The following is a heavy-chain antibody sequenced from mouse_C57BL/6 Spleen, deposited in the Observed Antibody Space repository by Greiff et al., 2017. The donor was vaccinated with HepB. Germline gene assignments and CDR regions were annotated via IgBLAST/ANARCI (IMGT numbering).Heavy chain of an antibody. CDR2: SRNKANDYTT. V-gene: IGHV7-1*01. Sequence: EVQGVESGGGLVQSGRSLRLSCATSGFTFSDFYMEWVRQAPGKGLEWIAASRNKANDYTTEYSASVKGRFIVSRDTSQSILYLQMNALRAEDTAIYYCAREGDYDGAWFAYWGQGTLVTVSA. CDR1: GFTFSDFY. J-gene: IGHJ3*01. D-gene: IGHD2-4*01. CDR3: AREGDYDGAWFAY.